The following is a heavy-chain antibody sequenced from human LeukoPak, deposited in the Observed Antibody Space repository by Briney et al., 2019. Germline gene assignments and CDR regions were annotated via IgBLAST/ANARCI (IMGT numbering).Heavy chain of an antibody. CDR1: GFTFSSYS. Sequence: GGSLRLSCAASGFTFSSYSMNWVRQAPGKGLEWVSYISSSSSTIYYADSVKGRFTISRDNAKYSLYLQMNSLRAEDTAVYYCLGYCSSTSCYPGWFDPWGQGTLVTVSS. V-gene: IGHV3-48*01. J-gene: IGHJ5*02. CDR2: ISSSSSTI. CDR3: LGYCSSTSCYPGWFDP. D-gene: IGHD2-2*01.